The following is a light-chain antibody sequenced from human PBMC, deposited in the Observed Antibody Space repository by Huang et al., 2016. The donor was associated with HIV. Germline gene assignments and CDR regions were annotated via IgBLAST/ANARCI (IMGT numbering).Light chain of an antibody. Sequence: EIVMTQSPGTLSVAPGERATLSCRARQNINTNLACFQQKPGQAPRLLIYAASTRTADFPARFSGSGSRTEFTLTISSLQSEDIAVYYCQQYNDWPRSFGQGTKVEIK. CDR3: QQYNDWPRS. CDR2: AAS. J-gene: IGKJ1*01. CDR1: QNINTN. V-gene: IGKV3-15*01.